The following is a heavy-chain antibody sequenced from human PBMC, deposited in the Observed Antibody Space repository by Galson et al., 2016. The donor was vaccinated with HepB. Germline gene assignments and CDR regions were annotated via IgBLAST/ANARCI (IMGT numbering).Heavy chain of an antibody. CDR2: LSYSGSA. CDR1: GGSVTASPYY. Sequence: SETLSLTCTVSGGSVTASPYYHAWIRQPPGKGLEWIGTLSYSGSAYYNPSLKSHFTISMGPSRNQFSLPLTSVTAADTAVYYCARLFASGRKYDAFDIWGQGTVVTVSS. V-gene: IGHV4-39*01. J-gene: IGHJ3*02. CDR3: ARLFASGRKYDAFDI. D-gene: IGHD3-10*01.